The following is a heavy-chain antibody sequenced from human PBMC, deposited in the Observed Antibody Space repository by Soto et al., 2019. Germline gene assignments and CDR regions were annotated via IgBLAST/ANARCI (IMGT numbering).Heavy chain of an antibody. D-gene: IGHD2-2*01. CDR3: AREKYVVVPAADDAYYYYYGMDV. V-gene: IGHV1-69*01. CDR2: IIPIFGTA. J-gene: IGHJ6*02. Sequence: QVQLVQSGAEVKKPGSSVKVSCKASGGTFSSYAISWVRQAPGQGLEWMGGIIPIFGTANYAQKFQGRVTITADESTSTAYMELSSLRSEDTAVYYCAREKYVVVPAADDAYYYYYGMDVWGQGTTVTVSS. CDR1: GGTFSSYA.